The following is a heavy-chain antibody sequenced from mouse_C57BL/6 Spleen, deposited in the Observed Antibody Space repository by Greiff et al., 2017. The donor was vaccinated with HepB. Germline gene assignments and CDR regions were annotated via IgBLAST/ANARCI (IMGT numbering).Heavy chain of an antibody. V-gene: IGHV14-2*01. CDR1: GFNIKDYY. CDR2: IDPEDGET. J-gene: IGHJ2*01. Sequence: VQLQQSGAELVKPGASVKLSCTASGFNIKDYYMHWVKQRTEQGLAWIGRIDPEDGETKYAPKFQGQATITADTSSNTAYLQLSSLTSEDTAVYYCARRYYYGSSFDYFDYWGQGTTLTVSS. D-gene: IGHD1-1*01. CDR3: ARRYYYGSSFDYFDY.